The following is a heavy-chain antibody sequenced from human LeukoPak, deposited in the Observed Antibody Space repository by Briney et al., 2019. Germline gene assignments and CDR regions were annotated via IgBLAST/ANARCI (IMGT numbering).Heavy chain of an antibody. CDR1: GFTFTNYA. CDR3: AKDAHDYGDYYFDY. Sequence: PGGSLRLSCAAPGFTFTNYAMSWVRQAPGKGLEWVSGITGRDGSRFYADSVKGRFTISRDNSKKTLYLQMNSLRAEDTAVYYCAKDAHDYGDYYFDYWGQGTLVTVSS. D-gene: IGHD4-17*01. J-gene: IGHJ4*02. CDR2: ITGRDGSR. V-gene: IGHV3-23*01.